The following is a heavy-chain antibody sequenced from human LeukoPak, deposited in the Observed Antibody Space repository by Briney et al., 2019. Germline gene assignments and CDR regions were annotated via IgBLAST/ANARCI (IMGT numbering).Heavy chain of an antibody. CDR2: ISGNSGST. CDR1: GFTFSSYA. V-gene: IGHV3-23*01. J-gene: IGHJ4*02. Sequence: GGSLRLSCVASGFTFSSYAMSWVRQAPGKGLEWVTSISGNSGSTYYADSVKGRFTISRDNSTNTVYLQMNNRRAEDTAVYYCAKVSAWAMVGATYFDYWGQGTLVTVSS. D-gene: IGHD1-26*01. CDR3: AKVSAWAMVGATYFDY.